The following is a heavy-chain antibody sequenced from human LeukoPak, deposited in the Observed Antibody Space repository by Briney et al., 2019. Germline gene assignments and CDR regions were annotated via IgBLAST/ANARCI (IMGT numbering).Heavy chain of an antibody. CDR2: ISVSDGST. CDR3: SKAMTTSTYYFDS. D-gene: IGHD2/OR15-2a*01. V-gene: IGHV3-23*01. Sequence: GGSLRLSCVGSGFTFSSNAMNWVRQAPGKGLEWVSVISVSDGSTYYADSVKGRFTISRDNSKNTLYLQMNGLRAEDTAIYYCSKAMTTSTYYFDSWGQGTLVTVSS. J-gene: IGHJ4*02. CDR1: GFTFSSNA.